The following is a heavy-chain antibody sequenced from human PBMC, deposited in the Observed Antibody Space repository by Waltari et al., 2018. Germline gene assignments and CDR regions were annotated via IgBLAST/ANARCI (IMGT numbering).Heavy chain of an antibody. CDR3: ARVGAPYNSDGWFDP. CDR2: ISYEEDNK. Sequence: QVQLVESGGGVVQPGRSLRLSCTVSGFTFSNYAFHWVRQAPGKGMGWVGLISYEEDNKKYADYVKGRFTISRDNSKNTVYLQMNSLRPEDTAIYYCARVGAPYNSDGWFDPWGQGTRVTVSS. CDR1: GFTFSNYA. D-gene: IGHD1-20*01. V-gene: IGHV3-30*04. J-gene: IGHJ5*02.